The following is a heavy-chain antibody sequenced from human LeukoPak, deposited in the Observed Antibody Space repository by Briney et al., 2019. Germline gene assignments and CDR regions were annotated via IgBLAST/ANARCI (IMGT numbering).Heavy chain of an antibody. CDR3: ARDHHLYANDN. D-gene: IGHD5/OR15-5a*01. CDR2: INWNGGST. J-gene: IGHJ4*02. Sequence: GGSLRLSCAASGFTFTDYGMGWVRQVPGKGLEWVSGINWNGGSTGYADSVKGRFTISRDNAKNSLYLQMNNLRPEDMALYHCARDHHLYANDNWGQGTLVTVSS. V-gene: IGHV3-20*01. CDR1: GFTFTDYG.